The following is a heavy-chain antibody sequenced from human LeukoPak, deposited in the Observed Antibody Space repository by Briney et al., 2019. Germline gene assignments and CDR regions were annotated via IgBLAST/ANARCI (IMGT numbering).Heavy chain of an antibody. CDR3: AKDLRHYDYVWGSLMFGY. CDR1: GFTFSSYA. CDR2: ISGSGGST. Sequence: GGSLRLSCAASGFTFSSYAMSWVRQAPGKGLGWVSAISGSGGSTYYADSVKGRFTISRDNSKNTLYLQMNSLRAEDTAVYYCAKDLRHYDYVWGSLMFGYWGQGTLVTVSS. D-gene: IGHD3-16*01. J-gene: IGHJ4*02. V-gene: IGHV3-23*01.